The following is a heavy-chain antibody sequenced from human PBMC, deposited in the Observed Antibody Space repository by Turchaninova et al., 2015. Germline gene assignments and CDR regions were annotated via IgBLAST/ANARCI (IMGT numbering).Heavy chain of an antibody. D-gene: IGHD4-17*01. CDR1: GFSFRNYR. V-gene: IGHV3-21*01. Sequence: GEAGGGPAKPGGSLRLSCAASGFSFRNYRLNWVRQAPGKGLEWVSSISPGSSNKFYVDSVKGRFTISRDDADNSLYLQMSCLRAEDTAVYYCAREPRSGESGSAFDIWGPGTTVTVSS. CDR3: AREPRSGESGSAFDI. J-gene: IGHJ3*02. CDR2: ISPGSSNK.